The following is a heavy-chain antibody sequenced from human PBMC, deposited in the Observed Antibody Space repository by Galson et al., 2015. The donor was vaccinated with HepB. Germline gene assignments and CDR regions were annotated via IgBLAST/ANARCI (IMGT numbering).Heavy chain of an antibody. CDR1: GFTFSNYG. V-gene: IGHV3-30*18. CDR2: ISGDGMGK. J-gene: IGHJ4*02. D-gene: IGHD5-12*01. Sequence: SLRLSCAASGFTFSNYGMHWVRQAPGKGLEWVAVISGDGMGKHYADSVKGRFTISRDNSKNTLHVEMSSLTTDDTALYYCAKEVGVFTGYDSWGQGTLVTVSS. CDR3: AKEVGVFTGYDS.